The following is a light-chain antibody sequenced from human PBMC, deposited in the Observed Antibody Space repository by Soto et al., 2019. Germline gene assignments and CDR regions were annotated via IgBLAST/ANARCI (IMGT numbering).Light chain of an antibody. CDR3: QQYNSYVYT. CDR1: QSISSW. Sequence: DIQMTQSPSTLSASVGDRVTITCRASQSISSWLAWYQQKPGNAPQLLIYDASSLESGVPARFSGSGSGTEFTLTISSLQPDDFATYYCQQYNSYVYTFGQGTKLEIK. CDR2: DAS. J-gene: IGKJ2*01. V-gene: IGKV1-5*01.